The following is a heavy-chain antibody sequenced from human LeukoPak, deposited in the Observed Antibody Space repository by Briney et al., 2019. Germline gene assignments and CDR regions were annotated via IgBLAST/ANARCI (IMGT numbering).Heavy chain of an antibody. CDR1: GFTFSNYW. V-gene: IGHV3-74*01. Sequence: GGSLRLSCAASGFTFSNYWMHWVRQAPGKGLVWVSRINGDGISTGYADSVKGRFAVSRDNAKKTLYLQMNSLRAEDTAVYYCARDVGNFDYWGQGTLVTVSS. CDR3: ARDVGNFDY. J-gene: IGHJ4*02. CDR2: INGDGIST.